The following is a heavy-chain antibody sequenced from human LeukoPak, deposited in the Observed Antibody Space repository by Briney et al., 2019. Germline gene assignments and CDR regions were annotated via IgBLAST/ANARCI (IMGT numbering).Heavy chain of an antibody. CDR1: GYTFTSYD. D-gene: IGHD6-13*01. J-gene: IGHJ5*02. Sequence: ASVKVSCKASGYTFTSYDINRVRQATGRGLEWLGWMSASSGNTGYAQKFQGRVSMTRATSISTAYLELSSLTFEDTAVYYCARGKQHLASNNWFDPWGQGTLVTVSS. CDR2: MSASSGNT. CDR3: ARGKQHLASNNWFDP. V-gene: IGHV1-8*01.